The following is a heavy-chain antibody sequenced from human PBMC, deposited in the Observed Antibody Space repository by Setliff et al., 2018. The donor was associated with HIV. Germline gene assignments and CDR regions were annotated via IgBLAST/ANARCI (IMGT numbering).Heavy chain of an antibody. J-gene: IGHJ6*03. CDR2: IGTYNGDT. V-gene: IGHV1-18*01. CDR3: AREGLWFGDRGYYMDV. CDR1: GYTFTSSG. D-gene: IGHD3-10*01. Sequence: ASVKVSCKASGYTFTSSGITWARQAPGQCREWMGWIGTYNGDTNYAQKFQGRVTMTTDTSTSTAYMELRSLISDDTAVYYCAREGLWFGDRGYYMDVWGTGTAVTVSS.